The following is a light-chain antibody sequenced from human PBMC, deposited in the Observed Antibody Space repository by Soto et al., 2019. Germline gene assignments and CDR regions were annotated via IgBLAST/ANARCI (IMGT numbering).Light chain of an antibody. J-gene: IGKJ5*01. CDR1: QSVSSN. CDR3: QQRSNWPRT. Sequence: ILMTQSPATLSVSPGERATLSCRASQSVSSNLAWYQQKPGQAPRLLIYDASNRATGIPARFSGSGSGTDFTLTISSLEPEDFAVYYCQQRSNWPRTFGQGTRLEIK. CDR2: DAS. V-gene: IGKV3-11*01.